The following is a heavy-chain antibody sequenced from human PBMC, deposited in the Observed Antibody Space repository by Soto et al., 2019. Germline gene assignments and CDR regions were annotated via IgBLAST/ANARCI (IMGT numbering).Heavy chain of an antibody. CDR1: GFSFASFA. V-gene: IGHV3-23*04. CDR2: ISGSDGKT. CDR3: AKWSYLDY. J-gene: IGHJ4*02. D-gene: IGHD3-3*01. Sequence: DVRLAESGGGLVQPGGSLRLSCTTSGFSFASFAMTWVRQAPGKGLEWVATISGSDGKTYYADSVKGRFPISRDTSRNTLYLQMNSLRADETAIYYCAKWSYLDYWGQGTRVTVSS.